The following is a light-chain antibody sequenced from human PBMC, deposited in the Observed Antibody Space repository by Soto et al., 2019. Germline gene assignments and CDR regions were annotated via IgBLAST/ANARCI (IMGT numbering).Light chain of an antibody. CDR1: SAHSSYA. CDR2: LDSDGSH. CDR3: QTWGTGIHVV. Sequence: QPVPTQSPSASASLGASVKLTCTLSSAHSSYAIAWHQQQPEKGPRYLMKLDSDGSHTKGDAIPDRFSGSSSGAERYLTISSLQSEDEADYYCQTWGTGIHVVFGGGTKLTVL. V-gene: IGLV4-69*01. J-gene: IGLJ2*01.